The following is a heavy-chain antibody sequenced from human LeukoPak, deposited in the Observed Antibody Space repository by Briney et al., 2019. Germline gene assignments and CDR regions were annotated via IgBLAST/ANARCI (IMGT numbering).Heavy chain of an antibody. CDR2: IYPGDSDT. D-gene: IGHD2-2*01. Sequence: GESLKISCKGSGYSFTSNWIGWVRQMPGKGLEWMGIIYPGDSDTRYSPSFQGQVTISADKSISTAYLQWSSLKASDTAMYYCARRSRSQYQLLFTGHLLGNWFDPWGQGTLVTVSS. V-gene: IGHV5-51*01. CDR1: GYSFTSNW. CDR3: ARRSRSQYQLLFTGHLLGNWFDP. J-gene: IGHJ5*02.